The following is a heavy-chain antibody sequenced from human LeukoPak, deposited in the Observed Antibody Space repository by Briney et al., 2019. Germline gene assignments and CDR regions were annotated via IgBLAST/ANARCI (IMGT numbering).Heavy chain of an antibody. Sequence: SETLSLTCTVSGGSISSRSYYWGWIRQPPGKGLEWIGSIHYSGSTYYSPSFQGQVTISADKSISTAYLQWSSLKASDTAMYYCARGLGYCSGGSCYSLGAMGYWGQGTLVTVSS. D-gene: IGHD2-15*01. J-gene: IGHJ4*02. CDR2: IHYSGST. CDR3: ARGLGYCSGGSCYSLGAMGY. CDR1: GGSISSRSYY. V-gene: IGHV4-39*07.